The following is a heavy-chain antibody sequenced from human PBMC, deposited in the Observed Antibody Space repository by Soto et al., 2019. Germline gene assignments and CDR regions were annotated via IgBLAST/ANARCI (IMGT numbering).Heavy chain of an antibody. V-gene: IGHV3-48*03. J-gene: IGHJ6*02. CDR1: GFTFSSYE. Sequence: EVQLVESGGGLVQPEGSLRLSCAASGFTFSSYEMNWVRQAPGKGLEWVSYISSSGSTIYYADSVKGRFTISRDNAKNSLYLQMNSLRAEDTAVYYCARDHKGGYYYYGMDVWGQGTTVTVSS. CDR3: ARDHKGGYYYYGMDV. CDR2: ISSSGSTI.